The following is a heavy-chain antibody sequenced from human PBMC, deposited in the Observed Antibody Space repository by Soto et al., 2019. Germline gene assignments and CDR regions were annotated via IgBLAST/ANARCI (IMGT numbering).Heavy chain of an antibody. CDR1: GGSMRNYF. CDR3: AAGEASSRNLAPYYLDF. CDR2: IHYSGTT. Sequence: LETLSLTCTVSGGSMRNYFWTWIRQPPGKGLEWIGYIHYSGTTSFFPSYNPSLRSRVTISEDTSKNQFSLKLLSVTTADTAVYFCAAGEASSRNLAPYYLDFWGQGTLVTV. D-gene: IGHD6-13*01. V-gene: IGHV4-59*01. J-gene: IGHJ4*02.